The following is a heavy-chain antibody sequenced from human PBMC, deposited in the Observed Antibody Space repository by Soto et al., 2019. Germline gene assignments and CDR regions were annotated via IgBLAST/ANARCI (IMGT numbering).Heavy chain of an antibody. Sequence: GQSRKISRKGSKYSLSSYWIGLVRQMPGKGLEWMGIIYPGDSDTRYSPSFQGQVTISADKSISTAYLQWSSLKASDTAMYYCARHSTDFWSGYAYYYGMDVWGQGTTVTVSS. CDR1: KYSLSSYW. J-gene: IGHJ6*02. D-gene: IGHD3-3*01. CDR3: ARHSTDFWSGYAYYYGMDV. V-gene: IGHV5-51*01. CDR2: IYPGDSDT.